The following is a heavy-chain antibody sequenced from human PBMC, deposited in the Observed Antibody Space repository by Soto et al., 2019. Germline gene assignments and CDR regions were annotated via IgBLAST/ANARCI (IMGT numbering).Heavy chain of an antibody. J-gene: IGHJ4*02. V-gene: IGHV4-39*01. CDR3: ARHDRDYGDQIDY. Sequence: QLQLQESGPGLVKSSETLSLTCTVSGGSISSSSDYWGWIRQPPGKGLEWIGSIYYSGSTYYNSSLKSRVTISVDTSKNPFSLKVSSVTAADTAVYYCARHDRDYGDQIDYWGQGTLVTVSS. D-gene: IGHD4-17*01. CDR1: GGSISSSSDY. CDR2: IYYSGST.